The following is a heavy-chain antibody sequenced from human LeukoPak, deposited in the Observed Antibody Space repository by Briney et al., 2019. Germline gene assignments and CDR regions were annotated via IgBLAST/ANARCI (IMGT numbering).Heavy chain of an antibody. CDR3: ARTSRHYYGSGKNLTPWPAGLDV. V-gene: IGHV4-59*01. J-gene: IGHJ6*02. CDR1: GVSFSDYY. CDR2: SGSA. D-gene: IGHD3-10*01. Sequence: SETLSLTCTVSGVSFSDYYWTWIRQPPGKGLEWIGYSGSAKYNPSLKSRVTISTYTSKRHFSLTLSNVTAADTAVYYCARTSRHYYGSGKNLTPWPAGLDVWGPGTTVTVS.